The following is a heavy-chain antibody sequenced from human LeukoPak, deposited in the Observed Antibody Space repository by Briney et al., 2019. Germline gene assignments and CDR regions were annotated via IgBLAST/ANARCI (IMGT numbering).Heavy chain of an antibody. CDR1: GYTFTSYY. D-gene: IGHD4-17*01. V-gene: IGHV1-46*01. CDR3: ARDVTTEENDAFDI. J-gene: IGHJ3*02. CDR2: INLSAGST. Sequence: ASVKVSCKASGYTFTSYYIHWVRQAPGQGLAWMGIINLSAGSTSYAQKFQGRLTMTRDTSTSTVYMELRSLRSDDTAVYYCARDVTTEENDAFDIWGQGTMVTVSS.